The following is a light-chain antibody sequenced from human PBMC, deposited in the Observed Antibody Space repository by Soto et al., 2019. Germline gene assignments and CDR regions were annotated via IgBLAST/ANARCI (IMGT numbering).Light chain of an antibody. CDR2: GAS. J-gene: IGKJ4*01. CDR1: QSVSSSY. V-gene: IGKV3-20*01. CDR3: QQYCSSPLT. Sequence: EIVLTQSPGTLSLSPGARATLSCRASQSVSSSYLAWYQQKPGQAPRLLIYGASSRATGIPDRFSDSGSGTDFTLTISRLESEDFAVYYCQQYCSSPLTFGGGTKVEIK.